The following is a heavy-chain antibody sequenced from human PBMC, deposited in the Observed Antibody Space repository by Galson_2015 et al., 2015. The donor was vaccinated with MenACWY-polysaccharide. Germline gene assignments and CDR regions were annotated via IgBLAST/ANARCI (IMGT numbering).Heavy chain of an antibody. CDR2: IKQHGNDK. CDR1: GFTFTNSY. Sequence: SLRLSCAASGFTFTNSYMGWVRQAPGKGLEWVANIKQHGNDKYYVDSVKGRFTISRDNAKNSVYLQMNSLRAEDTAVYFCARRAVGDFDYWGQGTLVTVSS. V-gene: IGHV3-7*01. CDR3: ARRAVGDFDY. D-gene: IGHD3-16*01. J-gene: IGHJ4*02.